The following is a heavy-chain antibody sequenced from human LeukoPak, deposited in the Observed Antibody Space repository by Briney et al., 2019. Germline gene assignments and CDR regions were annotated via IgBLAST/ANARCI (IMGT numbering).Heavy chain of an antibody. V-gene: IGHV1-8*01. J-gene: IGHJ6*02. D-gene: IGHD3-10*01. CDR1: GYTFTSYD. Sequence: GASVKVSCKASGYTFTSYDINWVRQATGQGLEWMGWMNPNSGNTGYAQKFQGRVTMTRNTSISTAYMELSSLRSEDTAVYYCARGGYYYGSGSYSHYYYYGMDVWDQGTTVTVSS. CDR2: MNPNSGNT. CDR3: ARGGYYYGSGSYSHYYYYGMDV.